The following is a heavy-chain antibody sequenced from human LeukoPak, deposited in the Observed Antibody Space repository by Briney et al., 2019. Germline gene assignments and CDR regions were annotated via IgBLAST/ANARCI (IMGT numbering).Heavy chain of an antibody. Sequence: ASVKVSCKASGSTFTSFAFSWVRQAPGQGLEWMGWISPYNGNAKYAQNLQGRVTMTTDTSTSTAYMELRSLRSDDTAVYYCARGNYGSGSYYNVPLWGQGTMVTVSS. J-gene: IGHJ3*01. V-gene: IGHV1-18*01. CDR3: ARGNYGSGSYYNVPL. D-gene: IGHD3-10*01. CDR1: GSTFTSFA. CDR2: ISPYNGNA.